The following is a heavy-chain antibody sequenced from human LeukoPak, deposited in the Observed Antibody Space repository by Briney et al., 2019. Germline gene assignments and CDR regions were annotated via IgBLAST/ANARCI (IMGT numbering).Heavy chain of an antibody. D-gene: IGHD2-8*01. Sequence: GGSLRLSCAASGFTFSTYAMSWVRQAPGKGLEWVSAISGSGDSTNYADSVKGRFTISRDNSKNTLYLQMNSLRAEDTAVYYCAKRGCDTNGCPYYFDYWGQGTLVTVSS. CDR3: AKRGCDTNGCPYYFDY. V-gene: IGHV3-23*01. CDR1: GFTFSTYA. CDR2: ISGSGDST. J-gene: IGHJ4*02.